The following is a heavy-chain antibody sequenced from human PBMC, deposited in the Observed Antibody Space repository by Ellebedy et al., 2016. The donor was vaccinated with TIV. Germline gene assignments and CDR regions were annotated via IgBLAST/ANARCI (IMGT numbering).Heavy chain of an antibody. CDR2: INHSGST. V-gene: IGHV4-34*01. J-gene: IGHJ3*02. CDR3: ARGPYYDTLTGYSEGDAFDI. Sequence: SETLSLTCAVYGGSFSGYYWSWIRQPPGKGLEWIGEINHSGSTNYNPSLKSRVTISVDTSMNQFSLKLSSVTAADTAVYYCARGPYYDTLTGYSEGDAFDIWGQGTMVTVSS. D-gene: IGHD3-9*01. CDR1: GGSFSGYY.